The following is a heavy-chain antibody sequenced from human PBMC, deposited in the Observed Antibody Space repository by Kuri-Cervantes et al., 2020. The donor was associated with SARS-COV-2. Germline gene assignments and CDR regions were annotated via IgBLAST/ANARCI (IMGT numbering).Heavy chain of an antibody. CDR2: IHTSGST. CDR1: GGSISSYY. CDR3: ARGGERLGRAFEI. J-gene: IGHJ3*02. D-gene: IGHD3-10*01. Sequence: SETLSLTCTVSGGSISSYYWSWIRQPAGKGLEWIGRIHTSGSTNYNPSLKSRVTMSVDTSKNQFSLKLSSVTGADTAVYYCARGGERLGRAFEIWGQGTMVTVSS. V-gene: IGHV4-4*07.